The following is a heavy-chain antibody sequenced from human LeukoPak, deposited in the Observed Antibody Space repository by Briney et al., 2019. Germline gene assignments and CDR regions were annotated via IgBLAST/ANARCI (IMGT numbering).Heavy chain of an antibody. CDR2: INRDGREK. Sequence: GGSLRLSCAASGLGFGSFWMMWVREAPGKGREWVANINRDGREKDYVDSVKGRFTISRDNAKNSLYLQMNSLRAEDTAVYYCARGEGYSGHADWGQGTLVTVSS. CDR3: ARGEGYSGHAD. J-gene: IGHJ4*02. V-gene: IGHV3-7*04. D-gene: IGHD5-12*01. CDR1: GLGFGSFW.